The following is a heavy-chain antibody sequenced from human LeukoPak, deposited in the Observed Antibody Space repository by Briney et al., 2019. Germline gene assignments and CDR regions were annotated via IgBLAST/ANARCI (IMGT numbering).Heavy chain of an antibody. CDR1: GGSISSYY. V-gene: IGHV4-4*07. D-gene: IGHD6-19*01. CDR3: ARGAAVAFDY. Sequence: SETLSLTCTVSGGSISSYYWSWIRQPAGKGLEWIGRIYTSGSTNYNPSLKSRLTISVDTSKNLFSLNLSSVTAADTAVYYCARGAAVAFDYWGQGTLVTVSS. J-gene: IGHJ4*02. CDR2: IYTSGST.